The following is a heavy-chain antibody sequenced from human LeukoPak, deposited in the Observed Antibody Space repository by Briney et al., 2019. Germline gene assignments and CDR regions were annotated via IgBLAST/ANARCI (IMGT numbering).Heavy chain of an antibody. V-gene: IGHV1-69*13. CDR3: ARVSIAARGGPLFWYY. CDR2: IIPIFGTA. CDR1: GGTFSSYA. Sequence: ASVKVSRKASGGTFSSYAISWVRQAPGQGLEWMGGIIPIFGTANYAQKFQGRVTITADESTSTAYMELSSLRSEDTAVYYCARVSIAARGGPLFWYYWGQGTLVTVSS. J-gene: IGHJ4*02. D-gene: IGHD6-6*01.